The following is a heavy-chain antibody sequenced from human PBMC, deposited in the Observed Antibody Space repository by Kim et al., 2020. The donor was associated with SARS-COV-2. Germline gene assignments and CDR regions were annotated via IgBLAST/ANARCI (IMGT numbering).Heavy chain of an antibody. J-gene: IGHJ6*02. V-gene: IGHV1-69*13. D-gene: IGHD1-1*01. CDR1: GGTFSSYA. CDR3: AREPTGTTLNPYYYYCMDV. CDR2: IIPIFGTA. Sequence: SVKVSCKASGGTFSSYAISWVRQAPGQGLEWMGGIIPIFGTANYAQKFQGRVTITADESTSTAYMELSSLRSEDTAVYYCAREPTGTTLNPYYYYCMDVWGQGTTVTVSS.